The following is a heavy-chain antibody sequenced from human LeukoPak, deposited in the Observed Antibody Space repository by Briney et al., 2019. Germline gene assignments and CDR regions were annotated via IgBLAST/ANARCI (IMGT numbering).Heavy chain of an antibody. CDR3: ARDLRTGYTYGYPLDY. D-gene: IGHD5-18*01. V-gene: IGHV3-48*03. J-gene: IGHJ4*02. CDR1: GFTFSSYE. Sequence: PGGSLRLSCAASGFTFSSYEMNWVRQAPGKGLEWVSYISSSGSTIYYADSVKGRFTISRDNAKNSLYLQMNSLRAEDTAVYSCARDLRTGYTYGYPLDYWGQGTLVAVSS. CDR2: ISSSGSTI.